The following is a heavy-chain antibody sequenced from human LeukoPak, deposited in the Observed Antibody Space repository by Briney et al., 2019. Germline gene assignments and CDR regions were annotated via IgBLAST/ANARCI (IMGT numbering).Heavy chain of an antibody. Sequence: TGGSLRLSCAASGFTVSSNYMSWVRQAPGKGLEWVSVIYSGGSTYYADSVKGRFTISRDCSKNTLYLEMNSLRTEDTAVYYCARITCSSSSCYSQRFDYWGQGTLVTVSS. V-gene: IGHV3-66*02. D-gene: IGHD2-2*01. CDR2: IYSGGST. J-gene: IGHJ4*02. CDR1: GFTVSSNY. CDR3: ARITCSSSSCYSQRFDY.